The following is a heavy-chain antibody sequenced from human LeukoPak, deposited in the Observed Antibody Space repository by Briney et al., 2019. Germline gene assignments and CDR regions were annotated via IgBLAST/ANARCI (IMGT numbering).Heavy chain of an antibody. CDR3: ARDYDSSGYYGRDY. CDR2: IYSGGST. CDR1: GFTVSSNY. V-gene: IGHV3-66*01. J-gene: IGHJ4*02. D-gene: IGHD3-22*01. Sequence: GGSLRLSCAASGFTVSSNYMSWVRQAPGKGLEWVSVIYSGGSTYYADSVKGRFTISRDNSKNTLYLQMNSLRAEDTAVYYCARDYDSSGYYGRDYWGQGTLVTVSS.